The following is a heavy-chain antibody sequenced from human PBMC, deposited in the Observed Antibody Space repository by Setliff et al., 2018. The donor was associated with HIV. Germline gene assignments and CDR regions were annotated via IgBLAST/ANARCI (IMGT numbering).Heavy chain of an antibody. Sequence: ASVKVSCKVSGYTPKELSMHWVRQAPGKGLEWMGGFDPEDGEAIYAQKFQGRVTMTEDTSTDTGYMELSSLTSDDTAVYFCATGAWDHWGQGTLVTVSS. CDR2: FDPEDGEA. J-gene: IGHJ4*02. V-gene: IGHV1-24*01. CDR1: GYTPKELS. CDR3: ATGAWDH.